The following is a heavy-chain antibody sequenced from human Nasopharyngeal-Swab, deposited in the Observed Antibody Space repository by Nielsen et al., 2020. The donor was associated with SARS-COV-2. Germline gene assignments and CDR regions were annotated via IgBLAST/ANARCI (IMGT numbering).Heavy chain of an antibody. CDR3: AKERFYSGSGKYPRDFDY. CDR1: GFTFSNYG. Sequence: LSLTCVASGFTFSNYGMHWVRQAPGKGLEWVAIISYDGSNKYHADSVKGRFTISKDNSKNTLYLQMSSLRADDTAVYYCAKERFYSGSGKYPRDFDYWSQGTLVTVSS. D-gene: IGHD3-10*01. V-gene: IGHV3-30*18. J-gene: IGHJ4*02. CDR2: ISYDGSNK.